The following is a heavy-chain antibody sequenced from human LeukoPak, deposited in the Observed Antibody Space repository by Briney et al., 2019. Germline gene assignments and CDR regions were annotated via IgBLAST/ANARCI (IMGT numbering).Heavy chain of an antibody. V-gene: IGHV4-59*12. J-gene: IGHJ6*03. CDR3: ARGEIVVVPAATYYYYYMDV. CDR1: GGSISSYY. CDR2: IYYSGST. Sequence: SETLSLTCTVSGGSISSYYWSWIRQPPGKGLEWIGYIYYSGSTNYNPSLKSRVTISVDTSKNQFSLKLSSVTAADTAVYYCARGEIVVVPAATYYYYYMDVWGKGTTVTVSS. D-gene: IGHD2-2*01.